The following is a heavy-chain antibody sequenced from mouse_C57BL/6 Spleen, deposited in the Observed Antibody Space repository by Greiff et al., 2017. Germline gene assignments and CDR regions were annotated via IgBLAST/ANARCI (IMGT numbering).Heavy chain of an antibody. CDR3: ARQWGDDYAMDY. CDR2: ISGGGGNT. Sequence: VKVVESGGGFFPPSGPPPLSFSSSQFTFISYTMSWVRQTPEKGLEWVATISGGGGNTYYPDSVKGRFTISRDNAKNTLYLQMSSLRSEDTALYYCARQWGDDYAMDYWGQGTSVTVSS. J-gene: IGHJ4*01. D-gene: IGHD2-13*01. V-gene: IGHV5-9*01. CDR1: QFTFISYT.